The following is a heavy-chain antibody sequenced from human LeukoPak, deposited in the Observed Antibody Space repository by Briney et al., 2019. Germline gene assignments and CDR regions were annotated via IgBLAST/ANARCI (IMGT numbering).Heavy chain of an antibody. Sequence: SETLSLTCTVSGGSISSGDYYWSWIRQPPGKGLEWIGYIYYSGSTYYNPSLKSRVTISVDTSKNQFSLKLSSVTAADTAVYYCARESGWNYGDYWGQGTLVTVSS. CDR1: GGSISSGDYY. D-gene: IGHD1-7*01. CDR2: IYYSGST. V-gene: IGHV4-30-4*01. J-gene: IGHJ4*02. CDR3: ARESGWNYGDY.